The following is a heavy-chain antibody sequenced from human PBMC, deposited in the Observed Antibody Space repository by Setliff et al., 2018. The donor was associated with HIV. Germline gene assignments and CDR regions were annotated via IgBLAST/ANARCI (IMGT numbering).Heavy chain of an antibody. CDR2: IHSSGST. D-gene: IGHD2-15*01. J-gene: IGHJ3*01. Sequence: SETLSLTCTVSGGSISNYYWSWIRQPPGKGLEWIGYIHSSGSTSHNPSLKSRGIISVGTSKNQFSLKLTSVSAADTAVYFCARHQILSYDVFDVWGRGMMVTVSS. CDR3: ARHQILSYDVFDV. CDR1: GGSISNYY. V-gene: IGHV4-4*09.